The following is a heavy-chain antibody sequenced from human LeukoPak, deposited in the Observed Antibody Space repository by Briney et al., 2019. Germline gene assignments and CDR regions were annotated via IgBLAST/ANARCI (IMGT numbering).Heavy chain of an antibody. D-gene: IGHD3-10*01. Sequence: GRSLRLSCAASGFIFDNFGMHWVRQVPGKGLEWLALISHDGSNEYYGDFVKGRFTTSRDNAKNSLYLQMNSLRAEDTAVYYCARESGRSADYWGQGTLVTVSS. J-gene: IGHJ4*02. CDR1: GFIFDNFG. V-gene: IGHV3-30*03. CDR2: ISHDGSNE. CDR3: ARESGRSADY.